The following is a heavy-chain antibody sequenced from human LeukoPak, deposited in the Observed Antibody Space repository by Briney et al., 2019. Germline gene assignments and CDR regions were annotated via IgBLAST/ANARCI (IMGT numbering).Heavy chain of an antibody. J-gene: IGHJ6*02. CDR1: GFTFSNAW. Sequence: SGGSLRLSCAASGFTFSNAWMSWVRQAPGKGLEWVGRIKSKTDGGTTDYAAPVKGRFTISRDDSKNTLYLQMNSLKTEDTAVYYCTLPMIPPFYYYYGMDVWGQGTTVTVSS. D-gene: IGHD3-22*01. CDR3: TLPMIPPFYYYYGMDV. CDR2: IKSKTDGGTT. V-gene: IGHV3-15*01.